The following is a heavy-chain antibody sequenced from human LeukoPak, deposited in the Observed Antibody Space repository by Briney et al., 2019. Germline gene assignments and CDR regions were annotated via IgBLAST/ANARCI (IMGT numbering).Heavy chain of an antibody. CDR2: MNPNSGNT. CDR3: ARVKRGYSNYALGY. Sequence: ASVKVSCKASGYTFTSYDINWVRQATGQGLEWMGWMNPNSGNTGYAQKFQGRVTTTRNTSISTAYMELSSLRSEDTAVYYCARVKRGYSNYALGYWGQGTLVTVSS. CDR1: GYTFTSYD. J-gene: IGHJ4*02. V-gene: IGHV1-8*01. D-gene: IGHD4-11*01.